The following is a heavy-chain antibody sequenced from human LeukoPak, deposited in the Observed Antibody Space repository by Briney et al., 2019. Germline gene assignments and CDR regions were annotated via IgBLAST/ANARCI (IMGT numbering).Heavy chain of an antibody. CDR1: GGSFSGYY. J-gene: IGHJ3*02. Sequence: PSETLSLTCAVYGGSFSGYYWSWIRQPPGKGLEWIGEINHSGSTNYNPSLKSRVTISLDTSKNQFSLKLSSVTAADTAVYYCARHDYGDYGAFDIWGQGTMVTVSS. V-gene: IGHV4-34*01. CDR2: INHSGST. CDR3: ARHDYGDYGAFDI. D-gene: IGHD4-17*01.